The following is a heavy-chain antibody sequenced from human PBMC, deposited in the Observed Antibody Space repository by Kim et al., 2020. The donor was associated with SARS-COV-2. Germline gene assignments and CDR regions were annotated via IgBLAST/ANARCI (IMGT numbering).Heavy chain of an antibody. CDR2: IAPGGGGI. Sequence: ASVKVSCKTSGYSFTTYFVHWVRQAPGQGLEWVGRIAPGGGGIHYAKTFLDRVTMTRDTPTTTVYMELSSLTSDDTAIYFCAREAPGTCYFDYWGQGSLVTGSS. V-gene: IGHV1-46*01. CDR1: GYSFTTYF. CDR3: AREAPGTCYFDY. J-gene: IGHJ4*02. D-gene: IGHD1-1*01.